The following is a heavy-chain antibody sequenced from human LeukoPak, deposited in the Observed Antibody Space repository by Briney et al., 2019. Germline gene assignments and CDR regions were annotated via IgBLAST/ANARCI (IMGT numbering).Heavy chain of an antibody. D-gene: IGHD2-15*01. CDR1: GFTFSSYG. CDR3: ARGDIVVVGAVTRGSCFDP. CDR2: ISSSGSTI. Sequence: GGSLRLSCAASGFTFSSYGMNWVRQAPGKGLEWVSYISSSGSTIYYADSVKGRFTISRDNAKNSLYLQMNSLRAEDTAVYYCARGDIVVVGAVTRGSCFDPWGQGTLVTVSS. J-gene: IGHJ5*02. V-gene: IGHV3-48*03.